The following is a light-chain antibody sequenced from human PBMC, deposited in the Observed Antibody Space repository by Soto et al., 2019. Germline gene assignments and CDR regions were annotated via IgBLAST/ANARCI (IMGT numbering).Light chain of an antibody. CDR1: QSISGN. CDR3: QQSYSTPIT. J-gene: IGKJ5*01. Sequence: DIQMTQSPSSLSASVGDRVSITCRASQSISGNLNWYQQKPGKAPTLLIYAASSLQSGVPSRFSGSGSGTEYTLTISRLQPEDFATYYCQQSYSTPITFGQGTRLESK. CDR2: AAS. V-gene: IGKV1-39*01.